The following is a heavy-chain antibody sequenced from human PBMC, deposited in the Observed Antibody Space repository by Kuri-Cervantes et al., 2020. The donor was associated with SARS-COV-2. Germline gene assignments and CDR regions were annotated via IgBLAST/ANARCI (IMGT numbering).Heavy chain of an antibody. CDR1: GFTFSDHY. CDR2: TRNKANSYTT. CDR3: ARDPRRVYSAPYIDY. D-gene: IGHD6-13*01. J-gene: IGHJ4*02. V-gene: IGHV3-72*01. Sequence: GESLKISCAASGFTFSDHYMDWVRQAPGKGLEWVGRTRNKANSYTTEYAASVKGRFTISREDSKNSLYLQMNSLKTEDTAVYYCARDPRRVYSAPYIDYWGQGTLVTVSS.